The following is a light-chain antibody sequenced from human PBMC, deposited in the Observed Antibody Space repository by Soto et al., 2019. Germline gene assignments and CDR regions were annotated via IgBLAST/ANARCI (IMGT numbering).Light chain of an antibody. J-gene: IGLJ1*01. CDR2: GDN. V-gene: IGLV1-40*01. CDR3: QSYDSSLSGYV. Sequence: ILREPPSVSGSPGQWVAISCSGSGSNIGASYDVYWYRQLPGTAPKLLIYGDNNRPSGVPDRFSGSKSGTSASLAITGLQSQDEADYYCQSYDSSLSGYVFGTGTKITVL. CDR1: GSNIGASYD.